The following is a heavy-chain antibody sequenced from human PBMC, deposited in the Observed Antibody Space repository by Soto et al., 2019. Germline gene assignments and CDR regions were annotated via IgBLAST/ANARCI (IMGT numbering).Heavy chain of an antibody. J-gene: IGHJ4*02. CDR2: ISSSGSTI. CDR3: ARGAPIAVVVAATPFDY. CDR1: GFTFSDYY. V-gene: IGHV3-11*01. D-gene: IGHD2-15*01. Sequence: QVQLVESGGGLVKPGGSLRLSCAASGFTFSDYYMSWIRQAPGQGLEWVSYISSSGSTIYYADSVKGRFTISRDNAKNSLDLQMNSLRAEDTAVYYCARGAPIAVVVAATPFDYWGQGTLVTVSS.